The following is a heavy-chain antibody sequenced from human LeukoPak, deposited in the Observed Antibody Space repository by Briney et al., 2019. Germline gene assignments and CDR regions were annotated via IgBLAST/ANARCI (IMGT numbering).Heavy chain of an antibody. J-gene: IGHJ4*02. V-gene: IGHV4-59*08. CDR1: GGSITNYY. D-gene: IGHD3-10*01. CDR2: IYYSGAT. Sequence: SETLSLTRTVSGGSITNYYWSWIRQPPGKGLEWIGHIYYSGATKYNPSLKSRITISVDTSKNQFSLMLSSVTAADTAVYYCARFGVTVVRGGKYYFDYWGPGTLVTVSS. CDR3: ARFGVTVVRGGKYYFDY.